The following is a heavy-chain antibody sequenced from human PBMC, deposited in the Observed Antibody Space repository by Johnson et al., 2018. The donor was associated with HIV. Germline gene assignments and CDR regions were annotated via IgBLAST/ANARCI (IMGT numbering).Heavy chain of an antibody. Sequence: VQLVESGGGLVQPGGSLRLSCVASGLTFSRYWMSWVRQAPGKGLEWVANIKQDGSEKYYVESVMGRLTNSRDNPKNSLYLQMNSRRAEDTAMYYCSRGSLIVIVSDAFDIWGQGTMVTVSS. D-gene: IGHD3-16*02. V-gene: IGHV3-7*01. J-gene: IGHJ3*02. CDR3: SRGSLIVIVSDAFDI. CDR2: IKQDGSEK. CDR1: GLTFSRYW.